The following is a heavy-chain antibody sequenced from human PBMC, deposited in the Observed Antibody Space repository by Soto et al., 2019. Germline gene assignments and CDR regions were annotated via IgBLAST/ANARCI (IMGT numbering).Heavy chain of an antibody. Sequence: SEALSLTCTVSGGSISRYYWSWIRQPPGKGLEWIGYIYYSGSTNYNPSLKSRVTISVDTSKNQFSLKLSSVTAADTAVYYCAGQGGDYWGQGTLVTVSS. V-gene: IGHV4-59*01. J-gene: IGHJ4*02. CDR3: AGQGGDY. CDR2: IYYSGST. CDR1: GGSISRYY.